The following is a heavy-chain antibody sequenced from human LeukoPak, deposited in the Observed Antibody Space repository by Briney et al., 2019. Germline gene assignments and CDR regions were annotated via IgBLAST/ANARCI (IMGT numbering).Heavy chain of an antibody. D-gene: IGHD3-9*01. CDR1: GGSFSGYY. V-gene: IGHV4-34*01. Sequence: SETLSLTCAVYGGSFSGYYWSWIGQPPGKGLEWIGEINHSGSTNYNPSLKSRVTISVDTSKNQFSLKLSSVTAADTAVYYCARGQPYYDILTGYYMGFDYWGQGTLVTVSS. CDR2: INHSGST. CDR3: ARGQPYYDILTGYYMGFDY. J-gene: IGHJ4*02.